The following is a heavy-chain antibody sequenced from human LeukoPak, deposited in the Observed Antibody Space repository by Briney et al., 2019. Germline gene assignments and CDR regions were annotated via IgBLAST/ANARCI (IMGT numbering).Heavy chain of an antibody. J-gene: IGHJ4*02. CDR3: ARDADYYGSGSIFRFDS. Sequence: ASVKVSCKISGYSXTGYYLQWVRQAPGQGLQWMRWINPSSGVTNYAQEFQGRVTMTRDTSISTAYMELSSLTSDDTAVYYCARDADYYGSGSIFRFDSWGQGTLVSVSS. CDR2: INPSSGVT. CDR1: GYSXTGYY. V-gene: IGHV1-2*02. D-gene: IGHD3-10*01.